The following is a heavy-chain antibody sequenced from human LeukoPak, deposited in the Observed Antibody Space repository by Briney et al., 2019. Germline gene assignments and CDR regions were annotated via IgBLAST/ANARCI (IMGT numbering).Heavy chain of an antibody. D-gene: IGHD2-2*01. J-gene: IGHJ5*02. CDR2: IIPIFGTA. CDR3: ASGSSKYNWFDP. CDR1: GGTFSSYA. V-gene: IGHV1-69*13. Sequence: SVKVSCKASGGTFSSYAISWVRQPPGQGLEGMGGIIPIFGTANYAQKFQGRVTITADESTSTAYMELSSLRSEDTAVYYCASGSSKYNWFDPWGQGTLVTVSS.